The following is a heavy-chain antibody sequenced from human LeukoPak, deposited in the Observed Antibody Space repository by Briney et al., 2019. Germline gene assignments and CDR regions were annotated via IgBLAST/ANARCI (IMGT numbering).Heavy chain of an antibody. J-gene: IGHJ4*02. CDR3: ARDYTYYDSSGYYYRYFDY. Sequence: GGSLRLSCAASGFTFSDYYMSWIRQAPGKGLEWVSYISSSGSTIYYADSVKGRFTISRDNAKNSLYLQMNSLRAEDTAVYYCARDYTYYDSSGYYYRYFDYWGQGTLVTVSS. V-gene: IGHV3-11*04. D-gene: IGHD3-22*01. CDR1: GFTFSDYY. CDR2: ISSSGSTI.